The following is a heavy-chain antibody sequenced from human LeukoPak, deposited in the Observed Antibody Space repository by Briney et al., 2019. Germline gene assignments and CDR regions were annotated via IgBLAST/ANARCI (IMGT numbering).Heavy chain of an antibody. CDR1: GGTFSSYA. J-gene: IGHJ4*02. CDR3: ARGDSGSYGN. CDR2: ISFYNRNT. V-gene: IGHV1-18*01. Sequence: ASVKVSCKASGGTFSSYAISWVRQAPGQGLEWMGWISFYNRNTNYAQKFQGRVTMSADTLTADTSTSTVYMELRSLRSDDTAVYYCARGDSGSYGNWGQGTLVTVSS. D-gene: IGHD1-26*01.